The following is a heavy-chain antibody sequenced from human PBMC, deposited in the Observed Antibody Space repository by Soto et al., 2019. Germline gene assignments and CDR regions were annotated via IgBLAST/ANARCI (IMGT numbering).Heavy chain of an antibody. Sequence: PSETLSLTCAVSGGAINISNWWSWVRQPPGKGLEWIGEIHHSGSTNFNPSLKSRVTISIDKSKTQFYLKLSSVTAADTAVYYCVTLALGGVVTNSDAFDIWGQGTVVTVSS. D-gene: IGHD3-3*01. V-gene: IGHV4-4*02. CDR1: GGAINISNW. J-gene: IGHJ3*02. CDR2: IHHSGST. CDR3: VTLALGGVVTNSDAFDI.